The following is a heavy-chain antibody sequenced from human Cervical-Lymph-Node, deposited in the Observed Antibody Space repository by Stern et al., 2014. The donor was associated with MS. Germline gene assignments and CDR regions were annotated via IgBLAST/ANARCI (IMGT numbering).Heavy chain of an antibody. D-gene: IGHD3-22*01. CDR2: IIPILGTS. CDR1: GGTFSNYA. Sequence: VQLVESGAEVKKPGSSVKVSCKASGGTFSNYAIAWVRQAPGQGLEWIGGIIPILGTSTYAQKFQGRVTITADDFSTTAYMELSSLRSEDTAVYYCARDRSLGVTPFFDNWGQGTLVTVSS. V-gene: IGHV1-69*01. CDR3: ARDRSLGVTPFFDN. J-gene: IGHJ4*02.